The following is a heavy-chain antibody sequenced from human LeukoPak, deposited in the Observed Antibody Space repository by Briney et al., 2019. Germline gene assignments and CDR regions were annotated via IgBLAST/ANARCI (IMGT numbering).Heavy chain of an antibody. Sequence: GGSLRLSCAASGFTFSSYAMSWVRQAPGKGLEWVSAISGSGGSTYYADSVKGRFTISRDNSKNTLYLLMNSLRAEDTAVYYCATQRDYWFGELLNFDYWGQGTLVTVSS. CDR2: ISGSGGST. D-gene: IGHD3-10*01. CDR3: ATQRDYWFGELLNFDY. J-gene: IGHJ4*02. V-gene: IGHV3-23*01. CDR1: GFTFSSYA.